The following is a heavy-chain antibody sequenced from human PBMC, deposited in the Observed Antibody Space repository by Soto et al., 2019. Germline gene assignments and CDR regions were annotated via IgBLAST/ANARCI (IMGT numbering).Heavy chain of an antibody. CDR1: GYTFTSYA. Sequence: ASVKVSCKASGYTFTSYAMHWVRQAPGQRLEWMGWINAGNGNTAYAQKFLGRVTMTRNTFISTAYMELSSLRSEDTAVYYCARERTRGFDPWGQGTLVTVSS. J-gene: IGHJ5*02. V-gene: IGHV1-3*01. CDR2: INAGNGNT. CDR3: ARERTRGFDP.